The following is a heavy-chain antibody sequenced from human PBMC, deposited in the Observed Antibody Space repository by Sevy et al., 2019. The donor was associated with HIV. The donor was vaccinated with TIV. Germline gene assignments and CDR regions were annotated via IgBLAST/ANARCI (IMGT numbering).Heavy chain of an antibody. V-gene: IGHV3-30*04. CDR3: ARDLPSAVTNPFYYYGMDV. CDR1: GFTFSIYA. CDR2: ISYDGSKK. D-gene: IGHD4-17*01. Sequence: GGSLRLSCAASGFTFSIYAIHWVRQAPGKGLEWVAGISYDGSKKYYVDAVKGRFTISRHDSKNTLYLQMNSLSPEDTAVYYCARDLPSAVTNPFYYYGMDVWGQGTTVTVSS. J-gene: IGHJ6*02.